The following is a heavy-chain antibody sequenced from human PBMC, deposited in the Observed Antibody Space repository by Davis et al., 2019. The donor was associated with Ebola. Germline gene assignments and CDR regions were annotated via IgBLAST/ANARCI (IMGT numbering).Heavy chain of an antibody. Sequence: SETLSLTCTVAGGSISRSNFYWGWIRQPPGKGLEWIGSISYSGTTYYIPSLRSRVTISVDTSTNQFSLKLTSVTAADTAFYYCARQSRIGGATTYYYMDVWGKGTTVTVSS. CDR3: ARQSRIGGATTYYYMDV. CDR1: GGSISRSNFY. J-gene: IGHJ6*03. CDR2: ISYSGTT. V-gene: IGHV4-39*07. D-gene: IGHD1-26*01.